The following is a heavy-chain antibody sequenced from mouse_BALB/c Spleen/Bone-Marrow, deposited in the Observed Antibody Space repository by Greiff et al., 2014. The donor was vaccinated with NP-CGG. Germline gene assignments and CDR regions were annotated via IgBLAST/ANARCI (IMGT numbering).Heavy chain of an antibody. Sequence: VKLMESGPELAKPGASVKISCKASGYAFSSSWMNWVKQRPGQGLEWIGRIFPGDGDTYYNGKFKGKATLTADKSSSTAYMQLSSLTSVDSAVYFCARSDGYRAMDYWGQGTSVTVSS. V-gene: IGHV1-82*01. CDR1: GYAFSSSW. J-gene: IGHJ4*01. CDR3: ARSDGYRAMDY. CDR2: IFPGDGDT. D-gene: IGHD2-3*01.